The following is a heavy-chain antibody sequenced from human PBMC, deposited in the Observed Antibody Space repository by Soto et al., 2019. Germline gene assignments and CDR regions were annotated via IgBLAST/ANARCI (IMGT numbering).Heavy chain of an antibody. CDR1: GGSISRSTYY. Sequence: SETLSLTCTVSGGSISRSTYYWGWLRQPPGKGLEWIGTIYHSGSTSYKPSLRGRVTMFVDTSQNQFSLKLTSLTVADTAVYYCARHSPGLFDPWGQGTLVTVSS. J-gene: IGHJ5*02. CDR3: ARHSPGLFDP. CDR2: IYHSGST. V-gene: IGHV4-39*01.